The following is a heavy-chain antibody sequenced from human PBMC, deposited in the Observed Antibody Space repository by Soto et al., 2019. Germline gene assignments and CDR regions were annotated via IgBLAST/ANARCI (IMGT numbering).Heavy chain of an antibody. CDR3: VREGRSSFDF. D-gene: IGHD2-15*01. CDR2: IGGRGNSA. J-gene: IGHJ3*01. Sequence: HPGGSLRLSCAASGFIFTNYAMNWVRQAPGKGLEWVSVIGGRGNSAYYADSVQGRFTISRDNSKNTLSLQMSSLTADDTAIYYCVREGRSSFDFWGRGTMVTVSS. CDR1: GFIFTNYA. V-gene: IGHV3-23*01.